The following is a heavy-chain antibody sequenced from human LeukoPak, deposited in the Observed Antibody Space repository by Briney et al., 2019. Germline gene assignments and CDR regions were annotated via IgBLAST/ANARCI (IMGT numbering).Heavy chain of an antibody. CDR3: ARFGRHDAFDI. CDR1: GFTFSSYS. Sequence: GGSLRLSCAASGFTFSSYSMHWVRQAPGKGLEWVSSISSSSSYIYYADSVKGRFTISRDNAKNSLYLQMNSLRAEDTAVYYCARFGRHDAFDIWGQGTMVTVSS. D-gene: IGHD3-10*01. CDR2: ISSSSSYI. V-gene: IGHV3-21*01. J-gene: IGHJ3*02.